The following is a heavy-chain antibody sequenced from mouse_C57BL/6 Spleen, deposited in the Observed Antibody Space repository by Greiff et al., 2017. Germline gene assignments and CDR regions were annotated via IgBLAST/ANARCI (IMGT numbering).Heavy chain of an antibody. Sequence: EVQVVESGAELVRPGASVKLSCTASGFNIKDDYMHWVKQRPEQGLEWIGWIDPETGDTEYASKFQGKATITADTSSNTAYLQLRSLPSEDTAVYYCTTCSSHWYFDVWGTGTTVTVSS. V-gene: IGHV14-4*01. CDR1: GFNIKDDY. CDR3: TTCSSHWYFDV. J-gene: IGHJ1*03. D-gene: IGHD1-1*01. CDR2: IDPETGDT.